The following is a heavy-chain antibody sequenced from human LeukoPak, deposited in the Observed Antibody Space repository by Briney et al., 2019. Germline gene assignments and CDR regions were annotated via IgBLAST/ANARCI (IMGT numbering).Heavy chain of an antibody. J-gene: IGHJ4*02. CDR1: GGSVSSTDYY. D-gene: IGHD3/OR15-3a*01. V-gene: IGHV4-30-2*01. CDR2: IYDSGRT. Sequence: ASETLSLTCSVSGGSVSSTDYYWSWIRQPPGKGLEWIGYIYDSGRTYYNPSLRSRVTISVDTSNNQFSLQVSSMTAADTAVYYCARGGPDWDYYFDFWGQGTLVTVSS. CDR3: ARGGPDWDYYFDF.